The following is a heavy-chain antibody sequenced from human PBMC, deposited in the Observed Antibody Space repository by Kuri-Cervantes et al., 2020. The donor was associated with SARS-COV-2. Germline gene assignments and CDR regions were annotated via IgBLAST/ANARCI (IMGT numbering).Heavy chain of an antibody. CDR2: IIPILGIA. D-gene: IGHD6-13*01. Sequence: SVKVSCKASGGTFSSYAISWVRQAPGQGLEWMGRIIPILGIANYAQKFQGRVTITADKSTSTAYMELSSLRSEGTAVYYCARAPGIAAAGGWFDPWGQGTLVTVSS. V-gene: IGHV1-69*04. CDR1: GGTFSSYA. J-gene: IGHJ5*02. CDR3: ARAPGIAAAGGWFDP.